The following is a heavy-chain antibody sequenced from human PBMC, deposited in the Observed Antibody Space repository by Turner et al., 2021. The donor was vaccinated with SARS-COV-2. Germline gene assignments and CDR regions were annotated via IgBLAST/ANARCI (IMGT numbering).Heavy chain of an antibody. CDR1: GGSISSSSYY. D-gene: IGHD5-18*01. Sequence: QLQLQESGPGLVKPSETLSLTCTVPGGSISSSSYYWGWIRQPPGKGLEWSGNIYYSGSAYYNPSLKSRVTISVDPSKNQFSLKLTSVTAADTAVYYCARLMDTAMDYYGTDVWGQGTTVTVSS. V-gene: IGHV4-39*01. J-gene: IGHJ6*02. CDR3: ARLMDTAMDYYGTDV. CDR2: IYYSGSA.